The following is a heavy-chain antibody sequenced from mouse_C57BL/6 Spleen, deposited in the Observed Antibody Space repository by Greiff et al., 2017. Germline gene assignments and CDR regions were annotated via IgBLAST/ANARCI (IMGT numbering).Heavy chain of an antibody. J-gene: IGHJ2*01. CDR1: GYTFTSYW. CDR3: ARNYYGSSGCFDY. Sequence: QVQLKQPGAELVKPGASVKLSCKASGYTFTSYWMQWVKQRPGQGLEWIGEIDPSDSYTNYNQKFKGKATLTVDTSSSTASMQLSSLTSEDSAVYYCARNYYGSSGCFDYWGQGTTLTVSS. V-gene: IGHV1-50*01. D-gene: IGHD1-1*01. CDR2: IDPSDSYT.